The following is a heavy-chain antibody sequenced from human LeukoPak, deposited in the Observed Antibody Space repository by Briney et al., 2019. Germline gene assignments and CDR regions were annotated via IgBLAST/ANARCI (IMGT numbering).Heavy chain of an antibody. Sequence: GGSLRLSCAASGFTFSSYEMNWVRQAPGKGLEWVSYISSSGSTIYYADSVKGRFTISRDNAKNSLYLQMNSLRAEDTAVYYCAGQRSIQLWSRDAFDIWGQGTMVTVSS. CDR1: GFTFSSYE. D-gene: IGHD5-18*01. CDR3: AGQRSIQLWSRDAFDI. J-gene: IGHJ3*02. CDR2: ISSSGSTI. V-gene: IGHV3-48*03.